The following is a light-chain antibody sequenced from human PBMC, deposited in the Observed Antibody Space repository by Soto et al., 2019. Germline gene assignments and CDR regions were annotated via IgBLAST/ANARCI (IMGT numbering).Light chain of an antibody. V-gene: IGKV3-15*01. CDR3: QQYNNWPFT. J-gene: IGKJ3*01. CDR1: QSVSSN. Sequence: EIVMTQSPATLSVSPGERATLSCRARQSVSSNLAWYQQKPGQAPRLLIYGASTRATGIPARFSGSGSGTEFTLTISSLQYEDFAVYYCQQYNNWPFTFGPGTKVDIK. CDR2: GAS.